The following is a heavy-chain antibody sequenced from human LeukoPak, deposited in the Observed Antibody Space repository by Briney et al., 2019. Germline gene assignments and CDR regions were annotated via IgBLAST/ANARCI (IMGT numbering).Heavy chain of an antibody. CDR2: ITATGDTA. Sequence: GGSLRLSCAASGLTFTKCAMSWVRQAPGKGLEWVAIITATGDTAYYADSVKGRFTISRDNSRNAVYMQMDSLRAEDTAVYYCARDRRDGYCLGHWGQGTLVTVSS. CDR1: GLTFTKCA. CDR3: ARDRRDGYCLGH. J-gene: IGHJ4*02. D-gene: IGHD5-24*01. V-gene: IGHV3-23*01.